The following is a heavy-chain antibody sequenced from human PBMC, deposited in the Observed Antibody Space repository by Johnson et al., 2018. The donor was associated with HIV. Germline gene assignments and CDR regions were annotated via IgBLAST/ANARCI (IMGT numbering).Heavy chain of an antibody. CDR3: ARLPSGYNRDTFNI. D-gene: IGHD5-18*01. CDR1: GFTFRTFP. J-gene: IGHJ3*02. CDR2: ISNNEDKK. V-gene: IGHV3-30*04. Sequence: QVQLVESGGGVVQPGRSLRLSCAASGFTFRTFPMHWVRQAPGKGLEWMAFISNNEDKKYYADSVKGRFTISRDNSKNILYLQMNSLRAYETATYYCARLPSGYNRDTFNIWGQGTMVTFSS.